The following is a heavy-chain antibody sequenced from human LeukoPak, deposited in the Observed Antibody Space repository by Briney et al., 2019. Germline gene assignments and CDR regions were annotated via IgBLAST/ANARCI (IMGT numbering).Heavy chain of an antibody. J-gene: IGHJ4*02. D-gene: IGHD3-22*01. CDR3: ARAGHNSNSGGYDF. CDR1: GYTFIDHY. Sequence: GASVKVSCKPSGYTFIDHYPHWVRQAPGQGLESLGWIDPDTGDTNYPQKFQGRVTMTRDTSSSTAYMELNRLRSDDTAVYYCARAGHNSNSGGYDFWGLGTLVTVSS. V-gene: IGHV1-2*02. CDR2: IDPDTGDT.